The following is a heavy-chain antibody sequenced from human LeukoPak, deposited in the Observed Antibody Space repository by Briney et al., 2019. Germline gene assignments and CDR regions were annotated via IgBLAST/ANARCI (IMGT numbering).Heavy chain of an antibody. CDR1: AFTFRTYA. CDR2: VSGSGGST. Sequence: PGGSLRLSCAAYAFTFRTYAMNWVRQAPGKGLEWVSTVSGSGGSTYYADSVKGRFTISRDNSNNTLYLQMNSLRAEDTAVYYCAKGAASRGYTYVANWGQGTLVTVSS. CDR3: AKGAASRGYTYVAN. V-gene: IGHV3-23*01. J-gene: IGHJ4*02. D-gene: IGHD5-18*01.